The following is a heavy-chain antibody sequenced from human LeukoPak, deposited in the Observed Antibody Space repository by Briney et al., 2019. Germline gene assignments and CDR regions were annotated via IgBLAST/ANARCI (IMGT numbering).Heavy chain of an antibody. D-gene: IGHD3-16*01. J-gene: IGHJ6*03. Sequence: SETLSLTCTVSGGSISSLYWSWIRQPPGKGLEWIGYIYYSGSTNYNPSLKSRVTISVDTSKNQSSLKLSSVTAADTAVYYCARGLFGYYYYYYMDVWGKGTTVTVSS. V-gene: IGHV4-59*11. CDR3: ARGLFGYYYYYYMDV. CDR2: IYYSGST. CDR1: GGSISSLY.